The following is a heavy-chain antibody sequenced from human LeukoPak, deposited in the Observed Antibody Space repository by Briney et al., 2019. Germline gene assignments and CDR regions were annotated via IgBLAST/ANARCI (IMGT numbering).Heavy chain of an antibody. CDR3: AREKYRKLSFDP. D-gene: IGHD1-14*01. V-gene: IGHV4-34*01. J-gene: IGHJ5*02. CDR1: GGSFSGYY. Sequence: SETLSLTCAVYGGSFSGYYWSWIRQPPGKGLEWIGEINHSGSTNYNPSLKSRVTISVDTSKNQFSLKLSSVTAADTAVYYCAREKYRKLSFDPWGQGTLVTVSS. CDR2: INHSGST.